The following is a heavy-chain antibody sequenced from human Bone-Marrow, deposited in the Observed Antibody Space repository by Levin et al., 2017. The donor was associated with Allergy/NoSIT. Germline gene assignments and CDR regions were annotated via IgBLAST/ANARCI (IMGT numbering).Heavy chain of an antibody. CDR3: ARHGVGSSDIVVVVAATEDAFDI. Sequence: SETLSLTCTVSGGSISSSSYYWGWIRQPPGKGLEWIGSIYYSGSTYYNPSLKSRVTISVDTSKNQFSLKLSSVTAADTAVYYCARHGVGSSDIVVVVAATEDAFDIWGQGTMVTVSS. D-gene: IGHD2-15*01. J-gene: IGHJ3*02. CDR2: IYYSGST. CDR1: GGSISSSSYY. V-gene: IGHV4-39*01.